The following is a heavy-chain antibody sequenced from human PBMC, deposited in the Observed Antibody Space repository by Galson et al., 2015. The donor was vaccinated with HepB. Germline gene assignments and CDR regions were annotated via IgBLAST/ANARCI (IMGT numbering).Heavy chain of an antibody. CDR1: GYTFASHI. D-gene: IGHD3-10*01. CDR3: ARDIWFAEMDEYYHYGVDV. CDR2: INLYNGKT. J-gene: IGHJ6*02. Sequence: SVKVSCKASGYTFASHIITWVRQAPGQGPEWMGWINLYNGKTNCAPKLQGRVNMTTDTSTSTAYLELRSLRSDGTAVYYCARDIWFAEMDEYYHYGVDVWGQGTTVTVSS. V-gene: IGHV1-18*04.